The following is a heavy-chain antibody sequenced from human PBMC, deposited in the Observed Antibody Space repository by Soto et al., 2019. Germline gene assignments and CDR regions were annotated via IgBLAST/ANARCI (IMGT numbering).Heavy chain of an antibody. V-gene: IGHV3-21*01. CDR3: AISSRLVGEYFQH. CDR1: GFTFSSYS. J-gene: IGHJ1*01. D-gene: IGHD6-19*01. CDR2: ISSSSNYI. Sequence: EVQLVESGGGLVKPGGSLRLSCAASGFTFSSYSMNWVRQAPGKGLEWVSSISSSSNYIYYADSVKGRFTISRDNAKNSVYLQMNTLRAEDTAIYYCAISSRLVGEYFQHWGQDTLVTVSS.